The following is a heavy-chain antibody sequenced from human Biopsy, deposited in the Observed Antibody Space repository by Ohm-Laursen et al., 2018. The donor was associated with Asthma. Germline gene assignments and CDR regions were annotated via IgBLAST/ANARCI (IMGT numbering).Heavy chain of an antibody. CDR3: ARGYSGSDRIVYYYSGLEV. CDR2: LIPVLGTP. J-gene: IGHJ6*02. Sequence: SVKVSCKASGDTFSNYAISWVRQAPGQGLEWMGGLIPVLGTPDHAQMFEGRVTITADESASTAYMELSSLSSEDTAVYYCARGYSGSDRIVYYYSGLEVWGQGTTVTVSS. V-gene: IGHV1-69*13. CDR1: GDTFSNYA. D-gene: IGHD5-12*01.